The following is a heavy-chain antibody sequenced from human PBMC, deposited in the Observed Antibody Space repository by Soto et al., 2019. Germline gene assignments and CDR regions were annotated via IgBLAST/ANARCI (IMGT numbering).Heavy chain of an antibody. J-gene: IGHJ5*02. CDR3: ARTNTAMVTGWFDP. CDR1: GGTFSSYA. V-gene: IGHV1-69*12. Sequence: QVQLVQSGAEVKKPGSSVKVSCKASGGTFSSYAISWVRQAPGQGLEWMGGIIPIFGTANYAQKFQGRVTIAAEESTTTADMELSSLRSEETAMYYCARTNTAMVTGWFDPWGQGTLVTVSS. CDR2: IIPIFGTA. D-gene: IGHD5-18*01.